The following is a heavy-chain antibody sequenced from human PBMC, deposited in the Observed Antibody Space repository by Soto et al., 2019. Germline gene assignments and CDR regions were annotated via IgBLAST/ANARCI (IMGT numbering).Heavy chain of an antibody. J-gene: IGHJ4*02. Sequence: GGSMRLSWAASGFMFSNYGMSWVSKAPGKGLEWVSSISGSGDRTHNADSVRGRFTISRDDSRNTLNLQMNSLRAEDTAIYFCATTKGYIDPFDLWGQGTLVTVSS. CDR3: ATTKGYIDPFDL. V-gene: IGHV3-23*01. D-gene: IGHD5-12*01. CDR1: GFMFSNYG. CDR2: ISGSGDRT.